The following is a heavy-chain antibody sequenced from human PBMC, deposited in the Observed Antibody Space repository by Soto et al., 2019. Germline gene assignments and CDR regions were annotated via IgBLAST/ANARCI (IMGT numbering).Heavy chain of an antibody. CDR3: ASSDSSGYYPGYFDY. CDR1: GGSVSSGSYY. Sequence: SETLSLTCTVSGGSVSSGSYYWSWIRQPPGKGLEWIGYIYYSGSTNYNPSLKSRVTISVDTSKNQFSLKLSSVTAADTAVYYCASSDSSGYYPGYFDYWGQGTLVTVSS. CDR2: IYYSGST. D-gene: IGHD3-22*01. J-gene: IGHJ4*02. V-gene: IGHV4-61*01.